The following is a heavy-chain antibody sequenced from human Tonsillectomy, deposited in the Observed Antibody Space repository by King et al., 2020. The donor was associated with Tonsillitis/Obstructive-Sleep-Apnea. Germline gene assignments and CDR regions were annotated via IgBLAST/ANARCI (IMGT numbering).Heavy chain of an antibody. D-gene: IGHD2-15*01. J-gene: IGHJ6*03. Sequence: VQLVESGGGVVRPGGSLRLSCAASGFTFDDYAMSWGRQAPGKGLEWVSGVSWDGGSPGYADSVKGRFTISRDNAKNSLYLQMNSLRAEDTALYYCARVGYCSGATCYLYYYFYMDVWGKGTAVTVSS. CDR1: GFTFDDYA. CDR2: VSWDGGSP. V-gene: IGHV3-20*04. CDR3: ARVGYCSGATCYLYYYFYMDV.